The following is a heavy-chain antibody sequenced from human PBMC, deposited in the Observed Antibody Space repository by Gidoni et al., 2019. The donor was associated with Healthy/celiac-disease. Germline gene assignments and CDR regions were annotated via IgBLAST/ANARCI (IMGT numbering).Heavy chain of an antibody. Sequence: EWIGYIYYSGSTYYNPSLKSRVTISVDTSKNQFSLKLSSVTAADTAVYYCARVWGLFCSSTSCPGFDYWGQGTLVTVSS. CDR3: ARVWGLFCSSTSCPGFDY. J-gene: IGHJ4*02. CDR2: IYYSGST. D-gene: IGHD2-2*01. V-gene: IGHV4-31*02.